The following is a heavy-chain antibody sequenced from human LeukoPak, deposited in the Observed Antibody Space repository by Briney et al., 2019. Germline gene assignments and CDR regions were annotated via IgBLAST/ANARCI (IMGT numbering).Heavy chain of an antibody. J-gene: IGHJ3*02. CDR3: TRHGGRDYYDSTEDAFDI. CDR2: IRSKAHSYAT. Sequence: GGSLRLSCAASGFTFSGSAMHWVRQASGKGLEWVGRIRSKAHSYATAYAASVKGRFTISRDDSKNTAYLQMNSLKTEDTAVYYCTRHGGRDYYDSTEDAFDIWGQGTMVTISS. V-gene: IGHV3-73*01. CDR1: GFTFSGSA. D-gene: IGHD3-22*01.